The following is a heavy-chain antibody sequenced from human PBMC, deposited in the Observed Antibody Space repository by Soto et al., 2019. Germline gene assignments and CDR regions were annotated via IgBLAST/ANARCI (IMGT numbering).Heavy chain of an antibody. CDR3: ARDSRKEYTSSWLDY. Sequence: GGSLLLSCSASGFTLRSYGIHWGRQAPGKGLEWVAVISYDGSNKYYADSVKGRFTISRDNSKNTLYLQMNSLRAEDTAVYYCARDSRKEYTSSWLDYWGQGTLVTVSS. J-gene: IGHJ4*02. CDR2: ISYDGSNK. D-gene: IGHD6-6*01. CDR1: GFTLRSYG. V-gene: IGHV3-30*03.